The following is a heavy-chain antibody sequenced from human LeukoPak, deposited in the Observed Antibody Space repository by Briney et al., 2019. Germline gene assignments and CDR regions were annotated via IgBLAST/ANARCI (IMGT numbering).Heavy chain of an antibody. CDR1: GFTFGAFS. V-gene: IGHV3-48*02. Sequence: LAGGSLRLSCAASGFTFGAFSMNWVRQAPGKGLEWVSNIRSDSSDMFYADSVKGRFTISRDNAKNSLYLQMNSLRDEDTALYYCARDHDYGFDSWGQGTLVTVSS. D-gene: IGHD4-17*01. J-gene: IGHJ4*02. CDR3: ARDHDYGFDS. CDR2: IRSDSSDM.